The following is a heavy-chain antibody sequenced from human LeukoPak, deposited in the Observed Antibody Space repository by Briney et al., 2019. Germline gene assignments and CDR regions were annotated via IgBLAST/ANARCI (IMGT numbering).Heavy chain of an antibody. Sequence: GGSLRLSCAASGFTFSSYGMHWVRQAPGKGLEWVAVVWFDGTNKYYADSVKGRFTISRDNSKNTVYLQMNSLRAEDTAVYYCARDHVIKQAPPGYWGQGTLVTVSS. CDR1: GFTFSSYG. V-gene: IGHV3-33*01. D-gene: IGHD3-10*01. CDR2: VWFDGTNK. CDR3: ARDHVIKQAPPGY. J-gene: IGHJ4*02.